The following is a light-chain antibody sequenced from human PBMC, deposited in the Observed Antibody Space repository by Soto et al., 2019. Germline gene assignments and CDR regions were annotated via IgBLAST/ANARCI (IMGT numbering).Light chain of an antibody. CDR3: QSYDSSLSYV. V-gene: IGLV1-40*01. CDR2: GNS. Sequence: QSVLTQPPSVSGAPGQRVTISCTGSSSNIGAGYDVHWYQQLPGTAPKLLIYGNSNRPSGVPDRFSGSKSGTSASLAITGLQAEDEADYYCQSYDSSLSYVFGPGTKVPVL. CDR1: SSNIGAGYD. J-gene: IGLJ1*01.